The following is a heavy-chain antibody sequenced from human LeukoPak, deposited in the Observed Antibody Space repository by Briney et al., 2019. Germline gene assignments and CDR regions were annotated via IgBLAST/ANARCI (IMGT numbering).Heavy chain of an antibody. D-gene: IGHD3-10*01. J-gene: IGHJ4*02. CDR1: GFTFSDYY. CDR3: ASGITMVREIVY. CDR2: ISSSGSTI. Sequence: GGSLRLSCAASGFTFSDYYMSWIRQAPGKGLEWVSYISSSGSTIYYADSVKGRFTISRDNAKNSLYLQMNSLRGEDTAVYYCASGITMVREIVYWGQGTLVTVSS. V-gene: IGHV3-11*04.